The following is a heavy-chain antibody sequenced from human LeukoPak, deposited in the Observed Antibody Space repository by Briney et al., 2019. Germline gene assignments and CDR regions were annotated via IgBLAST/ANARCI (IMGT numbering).Heavy chain of an antibody. CDR2: ISCSGGST. V-gene: IGHV3-23*01. CDR3: ARVLRYCSGGNCYSGGLGYMDV. D-gene: IGHD2-15*01. J-gene: IGHJ6*03. Sequence: GGSLRLSCAASGFTFDDYGMSWVRQAPGKGLEWVAAISCSGGSTYYVDSVKGRFTISRDNSKNTLYLQMNSLRAEDTAVYYCARVLRYCSGGNCYSGGLGYMDVWGKGTTVTISS. CDR1: GFTFDDYG.